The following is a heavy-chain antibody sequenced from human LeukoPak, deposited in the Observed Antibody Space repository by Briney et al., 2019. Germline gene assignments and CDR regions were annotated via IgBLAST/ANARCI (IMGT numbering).Heavy chain of an antibody. V-gene: IGHV3-74*01. J-gene: IGHJ4*02. CDR1: GFTFSSYW. CDR3: ARAPGRAAAKP. CDR2: INSDGSST. Sequence: HPGGSLRLSRAASGFTFSSYWMHWVRQAPGKGLVWVSRINSDGSSTSYADSVKGRFTISRDNAKNTLYLQMNSLRAEDTAVYYCARAPGRAAAKPWGQGTLVTVSS. D-gene: IGHD6-13*01.